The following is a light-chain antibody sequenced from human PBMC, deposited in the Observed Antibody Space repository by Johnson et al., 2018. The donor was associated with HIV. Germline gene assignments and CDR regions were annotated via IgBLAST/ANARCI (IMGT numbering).Light chain of an antibody. J-gene: IGLJ1*01. CDR3: ATWDSSLSAGGGNYV. CDR2: NND. V-gene: IGLV1-51*01. Sequence: QSVLTQPPSVSAAPGQKVTISCSGSRSNIGNNYVSWYQQFPGTAPKLLISNNDKRPSGIPDRFSGSRSGTSATLGITGLQTGDEADYYCATWDSSLSAGGGNYVFGTGTKVTVL. CDR1: RSNIGNNY.